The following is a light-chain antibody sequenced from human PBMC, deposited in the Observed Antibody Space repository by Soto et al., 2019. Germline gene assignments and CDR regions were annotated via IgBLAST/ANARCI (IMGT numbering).Light chain of an antibody. Sequence: EIVMTKSPATLSLSPGERATLSCRASQSVSSNLAWYQQKPGQAPRLLIYSASTRAPGIPARFSGRGSGTEVTLTISSLQSEDFAVYYCQQYNNWPPMTFGEGTKGEIK. V-gene: IGKV3-15*01. CDR2: SAS. CDR1: QSVSSN. CDR3: QQYNNWPPMT. J-gene: IGKJ1*01.